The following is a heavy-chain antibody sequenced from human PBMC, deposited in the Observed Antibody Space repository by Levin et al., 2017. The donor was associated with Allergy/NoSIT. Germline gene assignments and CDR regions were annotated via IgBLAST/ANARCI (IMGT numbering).Heavy chain of an antibody. CDR2: IYSGGST. V-gene: IGHV3-53*01. Sequence: GESLKISCAASGFTVSSHYMSWVRQAPGKGLEWVSVIYSGGSTYYADSVKGRFTISRDKSKNTLHLQMNSLRAEDTAVYYCARGVGNFDYWGQGTLVTVSS. D-gene: IGHD7-27*01. CDR1: GFTVSSHY. J-gene: IGHJ4*02. CDR3: ARGVGNFDY.